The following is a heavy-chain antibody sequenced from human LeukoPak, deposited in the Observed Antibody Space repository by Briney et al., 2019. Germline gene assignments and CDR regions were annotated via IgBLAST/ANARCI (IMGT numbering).Heavy chain of an antibody. CDR1: GGSFSGYY. CDR2: ISYDGSNK. CDR3: ARGSIGIAAAGTSDY. V-gene: IGHV3-30-3*01. J-gene: IGHJ4*02. D-gene: IGHD6-13*01. Sequence: LSLTCAVYGGSFSGYYWSWIRQAPGKGLEWVAVISYDGSNKYYADSVKGRFTISRDNSKNTLYLQMNSLRAEDTAVYYCARGSIGIAAAGTSDYWGQGTLVTVSS.